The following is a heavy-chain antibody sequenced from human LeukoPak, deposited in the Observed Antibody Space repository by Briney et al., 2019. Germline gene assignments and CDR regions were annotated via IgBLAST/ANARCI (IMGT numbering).Heavy chain of an antibody. V-gene: IGHV4-30-4*01. CDR2: IYYRGST. J-gene: IGHJ3*02. CDR3: ARYNAYGDYAHAFDI. CDR1: GGSISSGDYY. Sequence: PSETLSLTCTVSGGSISSGDYYWSWIRQPPGKGLGGIGYIYYRGSTYYNPSLKSRVTISVAPSKHQFSLKLSSVTAADTAVYYCARYNAYGDYAHAFDIWGQGTMVTVSS. D-gene: IGHD4-17*01.